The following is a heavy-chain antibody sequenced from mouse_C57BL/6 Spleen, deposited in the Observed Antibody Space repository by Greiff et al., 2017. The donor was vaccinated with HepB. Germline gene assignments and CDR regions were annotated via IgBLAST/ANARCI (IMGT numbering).Heavy chain of an antibody. Sequence: EVQVVESGGDLVKPGGSLKLSCAASGFTFSSYGMSWVRQTPDKRLEWVATISSGGSYTYYPDSVKGRFTISRDNAKNTLYLQMSSLKSEDTAMYYCARAPITTVVEGMDYWGQGTSVTVSS. CDR2: ISSGGSYT. CDR3: ARAPITTVVEGMDY. J-gene: IGHJ4*01. D-gene: IGHD1-1*01. CDR1: GFTFSSYG. V-gene: IGHV5-6*01.